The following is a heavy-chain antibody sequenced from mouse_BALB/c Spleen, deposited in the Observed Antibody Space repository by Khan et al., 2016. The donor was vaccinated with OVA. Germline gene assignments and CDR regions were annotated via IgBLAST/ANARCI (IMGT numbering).Heavy chain of an antibody. J-gene: IGHJ2*01. Sequence: VQLQQPGAELVKPGASVKLSCTASGFNIKDTHMHWVKQRPEQGLEWIGRIDPANDNTKYDPRFQGKATITADTSSNTAYLHLSSLTSEDTAVYCGAPAGTGDYFDYWGQGTTLTVSS. V-gene: IGHV14-3*02. CDR2: IDPANDNT. CDR1: GFNIKDTH. D-gene: IGHD4-1*01. CDR3: APAGTGDYFDY.